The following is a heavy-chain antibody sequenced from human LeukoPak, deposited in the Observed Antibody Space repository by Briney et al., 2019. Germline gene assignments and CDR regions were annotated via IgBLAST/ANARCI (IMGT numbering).Heavy chain of an antibody. CDR3: ARGPYSYDSSGAFDI. Sequence: SGTLSLTCTVSGDPISSGDYYWSWIRQPAGKGLEWIGRISSSGSTNYNPSLKSRVTISVDTSKNQFSLKLSSVTAADTAVYFCARGPYSYDSSGAFDIWGQGTMVTVSS. J-gene: IGHJ3*02. D-gene: IGHD3-22*01. CDR1: GDPISSGDYY. CDR2: ISSSGST. V-gene: IGHV4-61*02.